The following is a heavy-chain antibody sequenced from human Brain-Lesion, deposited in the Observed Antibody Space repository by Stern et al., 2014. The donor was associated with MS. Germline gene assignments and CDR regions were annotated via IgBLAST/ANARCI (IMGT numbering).Heavy chain of an antibody. D-gene: IGHD1-26*01. Sequence: VQLVESGPGLVKPSETLSLTCTVSGGSITSSSYYWGWIRQPPGRGLEYIGTVYYTGSTFYDPSLKSGATFPVATSKNQVALKLPSVTAADTAVYYCVRPDIMGTIWNWGQGTLVTVSS. CDR2: VYYTGST. V-gene: IGHV4-39*01. CDR1: GGSITSSSYY. CDR3: VRPDIMGTIWN. J-gene: IGHJ4*02.